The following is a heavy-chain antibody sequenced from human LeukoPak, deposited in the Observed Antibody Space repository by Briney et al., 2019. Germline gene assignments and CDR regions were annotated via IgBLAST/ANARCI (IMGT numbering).Heavy chain of an antibody. V-gene: IGHV4-34*01. CDR3: ARYHCRGTSRLNFDY. CDR2: INHGGGT. J-gene: IGHJ4*02. D-gene: IGHD2-2*01. CDR1: GGSFSDYY. Sequence: SETLSLTCAVYGGSFSDYYWNWIRQPPGKGLEWIGEINHGGGTKYNPSLKSRATISVDTSKKQFSLNLSSVTAADTAVYYCARYHCRGTSRLNFDYWGQGTLVTVSS.